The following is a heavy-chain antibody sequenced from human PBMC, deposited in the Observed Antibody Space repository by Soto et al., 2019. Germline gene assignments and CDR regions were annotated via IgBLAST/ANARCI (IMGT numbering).Heavy chain of an antibody. J-gene: IGHJ6*02. V-gene: IGHV3-11*06. D-gene: IGHD3-22*01. CDR1: GFTVSDHY. CDR2: ISGSGTYT. Sequence: QVQLVESAGGLVKPGGSLRLSCAVSGFTVSDHYMTWIRQAPGKGLEWVSYISGSGTYTNYADSVKGRFIISRDIAQYSLWLQINSLRAEDTAVYYCARSSGWRQVVGYKYGLDVWGQGTAVTVSS. CDR3: ARSSGWRQVVGYKYGLDV.